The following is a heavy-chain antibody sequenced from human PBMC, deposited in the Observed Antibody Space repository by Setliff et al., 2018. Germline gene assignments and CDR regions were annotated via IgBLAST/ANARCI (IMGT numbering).Heavy chain of an antibody. J-gene: IGHJ3*02. V-gene: IGHV3-30*02. D-gene: IGHD3-16*01. CDR2: MQTDGITK. CDR3: ARGRDYGFDI. CDR1: GITLSYSA. Sequence: PGESLRLSCEVSGITLSYSAMDWIRQTPGKGLEWVAFMQTDGITKNYADSVKGRFTMSRDISKNMVSLQMNSLRLEDTAIYYCARGRDYGFDIWGQGTMVTVSS.